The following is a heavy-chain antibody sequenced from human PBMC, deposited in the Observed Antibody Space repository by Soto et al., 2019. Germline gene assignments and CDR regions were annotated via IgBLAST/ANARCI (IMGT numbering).Heavy chain of an antibody. CDR1: GFTFSSSG. V-gene: IGHV3-23*01. CDR2: ISVRGDYR. CDR3: ANHGGFDF. Sequence: EGQLLQSGGGLVQPGESLRVSCAASGFTFSSSGMSWVRQAPGKGLEWVSSISVRGDYRYYADSVKGRFTISRDTFKITLYLQMNSLTAEDTGVYYCANHGGFDFWGQGTMVAVSS. J-gene: IGHJ3*01. D-gene: IGHD4-17*01.